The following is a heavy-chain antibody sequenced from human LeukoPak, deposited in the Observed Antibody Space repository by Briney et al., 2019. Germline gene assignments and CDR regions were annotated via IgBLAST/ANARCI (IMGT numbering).Heavy chain of an antibody. CDR2: INHSGST. Sequence: PSETLSLTCAVYGGSFSGYYWSWIRQPPGKGLEWIGEINHSGSTNYNPSLKSRVTISVDTSKNQFSLKLSSVTAADTAVYYCARDPGYSSGWYWGDYWGQGTLVTVSS. V-gene: IGHV4-34*01. D-gene: IGHD6-19*01. J-gene: IGHJ4*02. CDR1: GGSFSGYY. CDR3: ARDPGYSSGWYWGDY.